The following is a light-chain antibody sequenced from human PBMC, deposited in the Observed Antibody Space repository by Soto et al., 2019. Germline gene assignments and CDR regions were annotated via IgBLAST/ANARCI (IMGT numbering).Light chain of an antibody. CDR1: QSVNSN. Sequence: DMVMTQSPATLSVSPGETATLSCMASQSVNSNLAWYRHKPGQAPRLLIYRASTRAAGLPDRFSGSGSGTEFTLTISSLKYEDFAVYDCQQYHKWPITFGQGTRLEIK. V-gene: IGKV3-15*01. CDR2: RAS. J-gene: IGKJ5*01. CDR3: QQYHKWPIT.